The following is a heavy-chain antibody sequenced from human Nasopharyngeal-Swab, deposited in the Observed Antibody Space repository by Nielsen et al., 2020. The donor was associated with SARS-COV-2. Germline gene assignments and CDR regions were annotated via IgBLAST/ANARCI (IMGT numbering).Heavy chain of an antibody. J-gene: IGHJ4*02. D-gene: IGHD3-22*01. V-gene: IGHV4-59*12. Sequence: SETLSLTCTVSGGPISSYSWSWIRQPPGKGLEWIGYIYYSGSTNYNPSLKSRVTISVDTSKNQFSLKLSSVTAADTAVYYCARGDNSGYFDYWGQGTLVTVSS. CDR2: IYYSGST. CDR3: ARGDNSGYFDY. CDR1: GGPISSYS.